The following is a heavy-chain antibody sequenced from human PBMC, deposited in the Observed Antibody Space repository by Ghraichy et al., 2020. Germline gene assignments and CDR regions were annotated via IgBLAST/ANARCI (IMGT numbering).Heavy chain of an antibody. D-gene: IGHD2-15*01. Sequence: SETLSLTCAVYGGSFSGYYWSWIRQPPGKGLEWIGEINHSGSTYYNPSLKGRVTILVDTPKNQFSLKLSSVTAADTAVYYCARIGLPLDYWGQGTLVTVSS. J-gene: IGHJ4*02. CDR2: INHSGST. CDR3: ARIGLPLDY. CDR1: GGSFSGYY. V-gene: IGHV4-34*01.